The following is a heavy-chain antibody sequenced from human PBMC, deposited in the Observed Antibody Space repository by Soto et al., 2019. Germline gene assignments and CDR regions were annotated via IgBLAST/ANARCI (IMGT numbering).Heavy chain of an antibody. CDR2: ISGSGGST. V-gene: IGHV3-23*01. D-gene: IGHD2-15*01. CDR1: GFTFSSYA. CDR3: AKDLAIPRVESVAGY. Sequence: EVQLLESGGGLVQPGGSLRLSCVASGFTFSSYAMSWVRQAPGKGLEWVSAISGSGGSTYYADSVKGRFTISRDNSKNTLYLQMNSLRAEDTAVYYCAKDLAIPRVESVAGYWGQGTLVTVSS. J-gene: IGHJ4*02.